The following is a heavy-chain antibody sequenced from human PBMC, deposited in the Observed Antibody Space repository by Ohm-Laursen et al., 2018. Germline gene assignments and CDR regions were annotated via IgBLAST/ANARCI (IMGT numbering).Heavy chain of an antibody. CDR3: ARDLIAYCPTTSCDNFGMDV. CDR2: INHSGST. D-gene: IGHD2-2*01. CDR1: GASINLYY. V-gene: IGHV4-59*01. Sequence: SDTLSLTCTVSGASINLYYWSWIRQPPGKGLEWIGYINHSGSTNYNPSLKSRLNISVDTSKNQFSLKLTSVTAADTAVYYCARDLIAYCPTTSCDNFGMDVWGQGTTVTVSS. J-gene: IGHJ6*02.